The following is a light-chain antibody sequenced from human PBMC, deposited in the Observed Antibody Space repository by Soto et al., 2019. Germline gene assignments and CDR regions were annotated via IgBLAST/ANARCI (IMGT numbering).Light chain of an antibody. Sequence: EIVLTQSPATLSSSPGERATLSCRASQSVSSYLAWYQQKPGQAPRLLIYDASNRANGIPARFSGSGSGTDFTLTISSLEPEDVAVFYCQQRSNWYPTLGQGTRVEMK. CDR3: QQRSNWYPT. CDR2: DAS. V-gene: IGKV3-11*01. CDR1: QSVSSY. J-gene: IGKJ5*01.